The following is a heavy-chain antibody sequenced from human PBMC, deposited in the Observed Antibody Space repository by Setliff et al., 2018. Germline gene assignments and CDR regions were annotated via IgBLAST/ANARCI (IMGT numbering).Heavy chain of an antibody. J-gene: IGHJ6*02. CDR1: GYTFTSYY. CDR3: ARDGGVYYDSSGYYSYYYYGMDV. D-gene: IGHD3-22*01. Sequence: ASVKVSCKASGYTFTSYYMHWVRQAPGQGLEWMGIINPSGGSTSYAQKFQGRVTMTSDTSISTAYMELGRLRSDDTAVYFCARDGGVYYDSSGYYSYYYYGMDVWGQGTTVTVSS. V-gene: IGHV1-46*01. CDR2: INPSGGST.